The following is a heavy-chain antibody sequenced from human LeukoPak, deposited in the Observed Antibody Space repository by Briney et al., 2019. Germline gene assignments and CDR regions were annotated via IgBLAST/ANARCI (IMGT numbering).Heavy chain of an antibody. CDR2: ISSSGSTI. Sequence: GGSLRLSCAASGFTFSDYYMSWIRQAPGKGLEWVSYISSSGSTIYYADSVKGRFTISRDNSKNTLYLQMNSLRAEDTAVYYCARGGIITSYAFEIWGQGTMVTVSS. CDR1: GFTFSDYY. J-gene: IGHJ3*02. CDR3: ARGGIITSYAFEI. V-gene: IGHV3-11*04. D-gene: IGHD1-26*01.